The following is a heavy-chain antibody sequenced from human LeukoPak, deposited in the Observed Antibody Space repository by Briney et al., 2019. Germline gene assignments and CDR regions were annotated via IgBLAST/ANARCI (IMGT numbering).Heavy chain of an antibody. CDR1: GYTFTRYY. D-gene: IGHD2-15*01. CDR3: ARGYCSGGSCYSVENWFDP. CDR2: INPNSGGT. Sequence: GASXKVSCKAAGYTFTRYYMFWVRQAPGQGLEWMGRINPNSGGTNYAQKFQGRVTITRDTSISTAYMELSRLRSDDTAVYYCARGYCSGGSCYSVENWFDPWGQGTLVTVSS. J-gene: IGHJ5*02. V-gene: IGHV1-2*06.